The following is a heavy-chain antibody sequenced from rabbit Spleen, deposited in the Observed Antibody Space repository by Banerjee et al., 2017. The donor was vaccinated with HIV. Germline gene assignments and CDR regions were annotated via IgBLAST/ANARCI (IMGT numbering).Heavy chain of an antibody. Sequence: QEHLVESGGGLVQPGGSLTLTCKASGIDFSTYSYMCWVRQAPGKGLEWIACIYAGISDSTYYATWAKGRFTISETSSTTVTLQMTSLTAADTATYFCARDPVIAGSAYYDLWGPGTLVTVS. V-gene: IGHV1S45*01. CDR1: GIDFSTYSY. CDR3: ARDPVIAGSAYYDL. J-gene: IGHJ4*01. D-gene: IGHD8-1*01. CDR2: IYAGISDST.